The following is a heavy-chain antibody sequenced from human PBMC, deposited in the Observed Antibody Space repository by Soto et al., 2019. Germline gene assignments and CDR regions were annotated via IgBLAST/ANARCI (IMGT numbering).Heavy chain of an antibody. CDR2: ISGYNGNT. D-gene: IGHD6-13*01. CDR3: GRERDGTSWSSAEYLQH. V-gene: IGHV1-18*01. CDR1: GYTFTTYG. J-gene: IGHJ1*01. Sequence: QVQLVQSGAEVKKPGASVKVSCKASGYTFTTYGIHWVRQAPGQGLEWMGWISGYNGNTNYAQKFQGRVTMTTDTSTTIAYMDLRSLRSDDTAVYYCGRERDGTSWSSAEYLQHWGQGTLVTVSS.